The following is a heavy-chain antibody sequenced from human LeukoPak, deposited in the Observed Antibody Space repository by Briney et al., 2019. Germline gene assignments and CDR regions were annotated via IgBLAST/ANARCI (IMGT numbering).Heavy chain of an antibody. CDR2: INPNSGGT. CDR3: ARDGSLDDFLYYYYYYMDV. D-gene: IGHD3-3*01. Sequence: GASVKVSCKASGYTFTGYYMHWVRQAPGQGLEWMGWINPNSGGTNYAQKFQGRVTMTRDTSISTAYMELSRLRSDDTAVYYCARDGSLDDFLYYYYYYMDVWGKGTTVTVSS. J-gene: IGHJ6*03. V-gene: IGHV1-2*02. CDR1: GYTFTGYY.